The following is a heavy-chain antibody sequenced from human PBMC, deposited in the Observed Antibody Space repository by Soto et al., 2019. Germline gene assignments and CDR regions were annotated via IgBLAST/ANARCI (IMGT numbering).Heavy chain of an antibody. V-gene: IGHV3-11*05. CDR3: ARGPYYDILTGPGRFDP. CDR2: ISSSSSYT. CDR1: GFTFSGHY. D-gene: IGHD3-9*01. J-gene: IGHJ5*02. Sequence: PGVSLRLSCAVSGFTFSGHYMSWIRKAPGKGLEWVSYISSSSSYTNYADSVKGRFTISRDNAKNSLYLQMISLRAEDTAVYYCARGPYYDILTGPGRFDPWGQGTLVTVSS.